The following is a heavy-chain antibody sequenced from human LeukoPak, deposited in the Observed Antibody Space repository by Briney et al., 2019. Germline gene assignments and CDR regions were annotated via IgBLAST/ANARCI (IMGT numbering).Heavy chain of an antibody. CDR3: ARLNSPYCSGGSCYYFDY. Sequence: GESLKISCKGSGYSFTSYWIGWVRQIPGKGLAWMGIIYPGDSDTRYSPPFQGQVTTSADKSISTAYLQWSSLKASDSAMYYCARLNSPYCSGGSCYYFDYWGQGTLLTVSS. D-gene: IGHD2-15*01. CDR2: IYPGDSDT. J-gene: IGHJ4*02. CDR1: GYSFTSYW. V-gene: IGHV5-51*01.